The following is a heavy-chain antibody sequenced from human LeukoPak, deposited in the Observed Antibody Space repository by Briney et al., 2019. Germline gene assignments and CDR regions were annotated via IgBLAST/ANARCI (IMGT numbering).Heavy chain of an antibody. J-gene: IGHJ4*02. CDR2: IIPILGIA. V-gene: IGHV1-69*04. Sequence: SVKVSCKASGGTFSSYAISWVRQAPGQGLEWMGRIIPILGIANYAQKFQGRVTITADKSPSTAYMELSSLRSEDTAVYYCARDPGGDIVVYYFDYWGQGTLVTVSS. CDR3: ARDPGGDIVVYYFDY. D-gene: IGHD5-12*01. CDR1: GGTFSSYA.